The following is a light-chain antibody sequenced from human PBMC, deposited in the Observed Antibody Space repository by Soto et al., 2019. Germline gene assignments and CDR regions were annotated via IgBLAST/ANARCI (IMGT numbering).Light chain of an antibody. CDR1: SSDVGGSKY. CDR2: EVS. J-gene: IGLJ1*01. CDR3: GSYTSSSTYV. V-gene: IGLV2-14*01. Sequence: QSALTQPASLSGSPGQSITISCTGTSSDVGGSKYVSWYQQHPGKAPKLMIYEVSNRPSGVSNRFSGSKSGNTASLTIAGLQAEDEADYYCGSYTSSSTYVFGTGTKLTVL.